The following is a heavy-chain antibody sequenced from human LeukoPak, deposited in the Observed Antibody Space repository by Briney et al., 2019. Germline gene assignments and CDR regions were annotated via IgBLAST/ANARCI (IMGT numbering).Heavy chain of an antibody. Sequence: SETLSLTCTVSGGSISSYYWSWIRQPPGKGLEWIGYIYYSGSTNYNPSLKSRVTISVDTSKNQLSLKLSSVTAADTAVYYCARVTQGADCSSTSCYIPDYYYYYMDVWGKGTTVTVSS. J-gene: IGHJ6*03. CDR1: GGSISSYY. CDR2: IYYSGST. CDR3: ARVTQGADCSSTSCYIPDYYYYYMDV. V-gene: IGHV4-59*01. D-gene: IGHD2-2*02.